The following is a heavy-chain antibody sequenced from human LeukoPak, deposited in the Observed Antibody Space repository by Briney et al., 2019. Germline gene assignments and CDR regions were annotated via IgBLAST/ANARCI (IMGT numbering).Heavy chain of an antibody. J-gene: IGHJ6*02. CDR2: IYTSGST. Sequence: VKPSETLSLTCTVSGGYISSYYWSWIRQPAGKGLEWIGRIYTSGSTNYNPSLKSRVTMSVDTSKNQFSLKLSSVTAADTAVYYCARDGDYYDFWSGYGNDYYGMDVWGQGTTVTVSS. CDR3: ARDGDYYDFWSGYGNDYYGMDV. D-gene: IGHD3-3*01. CDR1: GGYISSYY. V-gene: IGHV4-4*07.